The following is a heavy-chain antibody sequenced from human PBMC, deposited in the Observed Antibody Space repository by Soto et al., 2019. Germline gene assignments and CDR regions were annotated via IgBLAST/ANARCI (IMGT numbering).Heavy chain of an antibody. D-gene: IGHD2-21*02. CDR1: GGTFSSYA. J-gene: IGHJ3*02. CDR2: IIPIFGTA. CDR3: ARLDCGGDCYSRVNAFDI. V-gene: IGHV1-69*13. Sequence: SVKVSCKASGGTFSSYAISWVRQAPGQGLEWMGGIIPIFGTANYAQKFQGRVTITADESTSTAYMELSSLRSEDTAVYYCARLDCGGDCYSRVNAFDIWGRGTMVTVSS.